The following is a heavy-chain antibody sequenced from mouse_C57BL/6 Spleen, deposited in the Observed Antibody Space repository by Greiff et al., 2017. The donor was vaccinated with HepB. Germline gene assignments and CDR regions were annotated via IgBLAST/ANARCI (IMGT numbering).Heavy chain of an antibody. V-gene: IGHV1-72*01. CDR3: ASCYFRSTRFAY. D-gene: IGHD1-1*01. CDR2: IDPNSGGT. J-gene: IGHJ3*01. Sequence: QVQLQQPGAELVKPGASVKLSCKASGYTFTSYWMHWVKQRPGRGLEWIGRIDPNSGGTKYNEKFKSKATLTVDKPSSTAYMQLSSLTSEVSADYYGASCYFRSTRFAYWGQGTLVTVSA. CDR1: GYTFTSYW.